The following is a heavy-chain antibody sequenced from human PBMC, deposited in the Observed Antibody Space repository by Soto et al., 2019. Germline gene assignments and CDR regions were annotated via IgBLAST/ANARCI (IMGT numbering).Heavy chain of an antibody. CDR2: ISSSSSYI. V-gene: IGHV3-21*01. D-gene: IGHD2-21*02. Sequence: PGGSLRLSCAASGFTFSSYSMNWVRQAPGKGLEWVSSISSSSSYIYYADSVKGRFTISRDNAKNSLYLQMNSLRAEDTAVYYCERPRGEYCGGDCYRYAFDFWGQGTMVTVSS. CDR1: GFTFSSYS. J-gene: IGHJ3*01. CDR3: ERPRGEYCGGDCYRYAFDF.